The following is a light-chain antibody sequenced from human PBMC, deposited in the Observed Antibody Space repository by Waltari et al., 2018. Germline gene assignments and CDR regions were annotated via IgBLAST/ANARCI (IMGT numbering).Light chain of an antibody. V-gene: IGKV3-11*01. Sequence: DIVLTQSPATLSLSPGERATLPCRASQSASSSYFAWYQQRPGQAPRLLIYDASNRATGIPARFSGRGSGTDFTLTISSLEPEDFAAYYCQQRSNWPPRYSFGQGTKLEMK. CDR2: DAS. CDR3: QQRSNWPPRYS. CDR1: QSASSSY. J-gene: IGKJ2*01.